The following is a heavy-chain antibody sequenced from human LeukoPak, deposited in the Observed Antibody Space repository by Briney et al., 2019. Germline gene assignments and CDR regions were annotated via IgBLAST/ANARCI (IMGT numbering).Heavy chain of an antibody. D-gene: IGHD6-13*01. Sequence: SGGSLRLSCAASGFTFSSYNMNWVRQAPGKGLEWVSVIYSGGSTYYADSVKGRFTVSRDSSKNTLYLQMNSLRAEDTAVYYCARSQYSTSWYNYWGQGTPVTVSS. J-gene: IGHJ4*02. CDR3: ARSQYSTSWYNY. CDR1: GFTFSSYN. CDR2: IYSGGST. V-gene: IGHV3-53*01.